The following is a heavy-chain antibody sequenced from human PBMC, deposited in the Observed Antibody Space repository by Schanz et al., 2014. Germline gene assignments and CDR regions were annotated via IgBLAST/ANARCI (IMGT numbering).Heavy chain of an antibody. CDR2: ISGSGGST. CDR1: GFAVDNYY. Sequence: EVQLVASGGGLVQPGGSLRLSCAASGFAVDNYYMRCVRQAPGRGLEWVSAISGSGGSTYYADSVKGRFTISRDNSKNSLYLQMNSLRAEDTAVYYCARGGPAYYFDDWGQGTLVTVAS. CDR3: ARGGPAYYFDD. J-gene: IGHJ4*02. V-gene: IGHV3-23*04.